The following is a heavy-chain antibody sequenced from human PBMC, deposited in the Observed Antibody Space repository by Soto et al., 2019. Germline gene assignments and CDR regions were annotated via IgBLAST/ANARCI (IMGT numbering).Heavy chain of an antibody. D-gene: IGHD5-12*01. V-gene: IGHV1-69*02. CDR1: GGTFSSHT. J-gene: IGHJ4*02. Sequence: QVHLVQSGAEVKKPGSSVTVSCKASGGTFSSHTISWVRQAPGQGLDWMGRILPILGVAGYAQRFQGKAIFTADKSTGTAYMELSSLTFEDTAVYYCVGGYNDRLDYWGQGTLVTVSS. CDR3: VGGYNDRLDY. CDR2: ILPILGVA.